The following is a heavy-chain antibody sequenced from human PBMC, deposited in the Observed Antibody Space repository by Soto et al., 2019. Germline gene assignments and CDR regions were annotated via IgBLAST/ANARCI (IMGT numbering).Heavy chain of an antibody. V-gene: IGHV4-31*03. CDR2: IYYSGST. CDR3: ARDLLYGDYGEDYYYGMDV. J-gene: IGHJ6*02. D-gene: IGHD4-17*01. CDR1: GXSISSGGYY. Sequence: PSETLSLTCTVSGXSISSGGYYWSWIRQHPGKGLEWIGYIYYSGSTYYNPSLKSRVTISVDTSKNQFSLKLSSVTAADTAVYYCARDLLYGDYGEDYYYGMDVWGQGTTVTVSS.